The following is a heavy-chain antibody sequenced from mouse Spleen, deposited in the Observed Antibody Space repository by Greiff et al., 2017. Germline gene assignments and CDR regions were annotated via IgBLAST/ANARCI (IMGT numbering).Heavy chain of an antibody. CDR1: GYTFTSYT. CDR3: ARLSYGNYLAY. D-gene: IGHD2-10*02. J-gene: IGHJ3*01. V-gene: IGHV1-4*01. Sequence: QVQLQQSGAELARPGASVKMSCKASGYTFTSYTMHWVKQRPGQGLEWIGYINPSSGYTKYNQKFKDKATLTADKSSSTAYMQLSSLTSEDSAVYYCARLSYGNYLAYWGQGTLVTVSA. CDR2: INPSSGYT.